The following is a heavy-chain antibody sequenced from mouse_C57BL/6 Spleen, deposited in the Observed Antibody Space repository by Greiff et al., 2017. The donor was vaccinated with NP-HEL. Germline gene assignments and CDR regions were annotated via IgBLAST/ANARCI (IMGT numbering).Heavy chain of an antibody. CDR1: GFTFSSYG. D-gene: IGHD3-2*02. CDR3: AREASDSSGYVAY. CDR2: ISSGGSYT. V-gene: IGHV5-6*01. Sequence: EVKLMESGGDLVKPGGSLKLSCAASGFTFSSYGMSWVRQTPDKRLEWVATISSGGSYTYYPDSVKGRFTISRDNAKNTLYLQMSSLKSEDTAMYYCAREASDSSGYVAYWGQGTTLTVSS. J-gene: IGHJ2*01.